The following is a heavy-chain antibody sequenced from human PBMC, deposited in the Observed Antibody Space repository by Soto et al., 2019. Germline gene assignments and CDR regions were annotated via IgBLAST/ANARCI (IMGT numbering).Heavy chain of an antibody. J-gene: IGHJ4*02. CDR2: IYYSGST. CDR1: GGSISSSSYY. V-gene: IGHV4-39*01. Sequence: SETLSLTCTVSGGSISSSSYYWGWIRQPPGKGLEWIGSIYYSGSTYYNPSLKSRVTISVDTSKNQFSLKLSSVTAADTAVYYCARGYCSGGSCYNFDYWCKGTLVTVSS. D-gene: IGHD2-15*01. CDR3: ARGYCSGGSCYNFDY.